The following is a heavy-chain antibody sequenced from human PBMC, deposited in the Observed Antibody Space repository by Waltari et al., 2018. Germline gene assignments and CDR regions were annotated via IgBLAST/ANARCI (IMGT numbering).Heavy chain of an antibody. CDR2: INSASRVI. Sequence: EVLLVESGGGLVQPGGSLRLSCPASGFNFNIYTMNWVRQTPGKGLEWVSYINSASRVILYADSVRGRFTISRDNAKNSLFLQMNNLRVEDTALYYCTRGLQFAFDFWGQGTMVSVSS. D-gene: IGHD2-21*02. J-gene: IGHJ3*01. V-gene: IGHV3-48*01. CDR3: TRGLQFAFDF. CDR1: GFNFNIYT.